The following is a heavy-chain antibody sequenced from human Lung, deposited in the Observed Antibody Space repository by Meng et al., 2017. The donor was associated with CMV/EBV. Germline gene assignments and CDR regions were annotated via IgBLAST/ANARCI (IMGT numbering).Heavy chain of an antibody. CDR2: IYGSGSGRT. CDR1: GFTVSRNY. D-gene: IGHD3-9*01. CDR3: VRAPSYDILTAYPMAFDY. Sequence: GGSXRLXCAASGFTVSRNYMNWVRQTPGKGLEWVSVIYGSGSGRTKYADSVKGRFTISRDNSKNTVFLQMNSLRADDTAVYYCVRAPSYDILTAYPMAFDYWGQGTLVTVSS. V-gene: IGHV3-53*01. J-gene: IGHJ4*02.